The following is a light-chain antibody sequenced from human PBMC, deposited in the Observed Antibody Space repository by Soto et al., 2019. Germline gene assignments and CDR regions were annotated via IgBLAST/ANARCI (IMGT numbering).Light chain of an antibody. CDR3: QQYNSWPPIT. Sequence: EVVMTQSPATLSVSPGERATLSCRATDSFSVNLAWYQQRPGQSPRLVIYGASTRATGIPARFSGGGSGTEFTLTISSLQSEDFAVYYCQQYNSWPPITFGQGTRLEIK. CDR2: GAS. V-gene: IGKV3-15*01. J-gene: IGKJ5*01. CDR1: DSFSVN.